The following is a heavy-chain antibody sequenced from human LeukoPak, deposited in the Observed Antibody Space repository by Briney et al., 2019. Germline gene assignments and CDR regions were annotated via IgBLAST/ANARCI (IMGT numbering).Heavy chain of an antibody. CDR3: AREAYSHYYYYMDV. V-gene: IGHV3-7*01. Sequence: GGALRLSCAASGFTFSSYWMSWVRQAPGKGLEWVANIKQDGSEKYYVDSVKGRFTISRDNAKNSLYLQMNSLRAEDTAVYYCAREAYSHYYYYMDVWGKGTTVTVSS. J-gene: IGHJ6*03. CDR1: GFTFSSYW. CDR2: IKQDGSEK. D-gene: IGHD4-11*01.